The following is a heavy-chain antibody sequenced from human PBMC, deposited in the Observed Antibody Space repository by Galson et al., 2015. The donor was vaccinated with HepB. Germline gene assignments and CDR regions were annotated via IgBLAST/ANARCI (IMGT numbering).Heavy chain of an antibody. CDR2: IYSGGST. V-gene: IGHV3-66*02. CDR3: ARGQLGYYFDY. CDR1: GFTVSSNY. D-gene: IGHD6-13*01. Sequence: SLRLSCAASGFTVSSNYMSWVRQAPGKGLEWVSVIYSGGSTYYADSVKGRFTISRDNSKNTLYLQMNSLRAEDTAVYYCARGQLGYYFDYWGQGTLVTVSS. J-gene: IGHJ4*02.